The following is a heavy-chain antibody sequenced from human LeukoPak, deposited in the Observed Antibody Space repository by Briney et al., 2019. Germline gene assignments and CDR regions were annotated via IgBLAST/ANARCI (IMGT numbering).Heavy chain of an antibody. D-gene: IGHD6-19*01. V-gene: IGHV4-59*08. CDR2: VYFTGRT. Sequence: SETLSLTCTVSGGSITGYYWSWIRQPPGKGPEWIAYVYFTGRTLYNPSLESRVTISVDTSKTQFSLRLTSVTAADTAVYYCARHIPVSYDAFDLWGRGTTVTDSS. J-gene: IGHJ3*01. CDR3: ARHIPVSYDAFDL. CDR1: GGSITGYY.